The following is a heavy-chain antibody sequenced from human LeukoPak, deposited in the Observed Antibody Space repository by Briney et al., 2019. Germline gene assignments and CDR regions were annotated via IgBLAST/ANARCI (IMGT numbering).Heavy chain of an antibody. D-gene: IGHD4-23*01. V-gene: IGHV3-23*01. Sequence: PGGSLRLSCAASGFTFSTYTMSWVRQAPGKGLEWLSAISGADDGYYADSVKGRFTISRDNSRNTLYLQMNSLRAEDTAVYYCAKARTPVTSYFDKWGQGTLVTVSS. CDR3: AKARTPVTSYFDK. CDR1: GFTFSTYT. CDR2: ISGADDG. J-gene: IGHJ4*02.